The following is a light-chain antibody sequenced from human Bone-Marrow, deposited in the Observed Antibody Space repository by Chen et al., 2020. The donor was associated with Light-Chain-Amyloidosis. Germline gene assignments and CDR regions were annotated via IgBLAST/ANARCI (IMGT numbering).Light chain of an antibody. CDR2: DDR. V-gene: IGLV3-21*02. CDR1: NIGSTS. CDR3: QVWDRSSDRPV. Sequence: SYVLTQPSSVSVAPGQTATIACGGNNIGSTSVHWYQQTPGQAPLLVVYDDRDRPSGIPERMSGSNSGNTATLTISRVEARDEADYYCQVWDRSSDRPVFGGGTKLTFL. J-gene: IGLJ3*02.